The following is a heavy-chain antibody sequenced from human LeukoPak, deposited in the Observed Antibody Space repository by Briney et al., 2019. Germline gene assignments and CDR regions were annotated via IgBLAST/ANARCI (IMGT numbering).Heavy chain of an antibody. CDR1: GFTFTSYS. CDR3: ANEIRPNDY. CDR2: ISISGGTT. J-gene: IGHJ4*02. Sequence: GGSLRLSCAASGFTFTSYSMNWVRQAPGKGLEWVSTISISGGTTYYADSVKGRFTISRENSKSTLYLQMNSLRADDTAVYYCANEIRPNDYWGQGTLVTVSS. D-gene: IGHD4-17*01. V-gene: IGHV3-23*01.